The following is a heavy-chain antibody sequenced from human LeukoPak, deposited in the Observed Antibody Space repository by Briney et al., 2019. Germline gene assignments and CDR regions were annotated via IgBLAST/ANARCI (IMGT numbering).Heavy chain of an antibody. CDR1: GFTFSSYA. CDR3: AKGNLVIVPAAIGY. J-gene: IGHJ4*02. V-gene: IGHV3-23*01. CDR2: ISGSGGST. D-gene: IGHD2-2*01. Sequence: GGSLRLSCATSGFTFSSYAMSWVRQAPGKGLEWVSAISGSGGSTYYADSVKGRFTISRDNSKNTLYLQMNSLRAEGTAVYYCAKGNLVIVPAAIGYWGQGTLVTVSS.